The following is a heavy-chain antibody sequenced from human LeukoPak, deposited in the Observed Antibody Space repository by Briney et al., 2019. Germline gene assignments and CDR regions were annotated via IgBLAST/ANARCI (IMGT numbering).Heavy chain of an antibody. V-gene: IGHV4-4*07. CDR2: IYTSGST. J-gene: IGHJ4*02. CDR3: ARHEYLLSEFHY. CDR1: GGSISSYY. Sequence: SETLSLTCTVSGGSISSYYWSWIRQPAGKGLEWIGRIYTSGSTNYNPSLKGRVTISVDTSKNQFSLKLSSVTAADTAVYYCARHEYLLSEFHYWGQGTLVTVSS. D-gene: IGHD2/OR15-2a*01.